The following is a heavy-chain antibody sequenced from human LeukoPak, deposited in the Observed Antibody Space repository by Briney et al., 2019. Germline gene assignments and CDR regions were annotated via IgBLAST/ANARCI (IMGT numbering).Heavy chain of an antibody. Sequence: GRSLRLSCAASGFTFDDYAMHWVRQAPGKGLEWVSGISWNSGSVGYADSVKGRFTISRDNAKDSLYLQMNSLRAEDTASYYCTKERGYSYGYSFDCWGQGTLVTVSS. CDR2: ISWNSGSV. J-gene: IGHJ4*02. CDR3: TKERGYSYGYSFDC. V-gene: IGHV3-9*01. CDR1: GFTFDDYA. D-gene: IGHD5-18*01.